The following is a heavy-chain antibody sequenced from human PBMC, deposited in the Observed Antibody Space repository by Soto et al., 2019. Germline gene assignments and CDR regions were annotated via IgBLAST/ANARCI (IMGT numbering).Heavy chain of an antibody. Sequence: PSETLSLTCTVSGGSISSGSYYWGWIRQPPGKGLEWIGSIYYTGSTYYNPSLKSRVTISVDTSKNQFSLNLSSVTAADTAVYYCARPGSGWIYNWFDPWGQGTLVTVSS. CDR3: ARPGSGWIYNWFDP. J-gene: IGHJ5*02. D-gene: IGHD6-19*01. CDR1: GGSISSGSYY. V-gene: IGHV4-39*01. CDR2: IYYTGST.